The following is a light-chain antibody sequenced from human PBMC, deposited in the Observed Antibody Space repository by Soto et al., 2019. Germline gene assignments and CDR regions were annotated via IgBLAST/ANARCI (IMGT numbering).Light chain of an antibody. CDR2: GNI. CDR3: QSYDSSLCLSGLKV. J-gene: IGLJ2*01. Sequence: QSVLTQPPSVSGAPGQRVTISCTGSSSHIGAGYDVHWYQRLTGTAPKLLLYGNINRPTGVPDRFSGSKSGTSASLAITGLQAEDDAAYYCQSYDSSLCLSGLKVFGGGTKLTVL. CDR1: SSHIGAGYD. V-gene: IGLV1-40*01.